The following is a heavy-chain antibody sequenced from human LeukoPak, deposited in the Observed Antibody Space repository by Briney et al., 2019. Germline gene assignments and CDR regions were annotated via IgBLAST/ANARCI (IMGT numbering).Heavy chain of an antibody. CDR1: GGTFSSYA. Sequence: SVKVSCKASGGTFSSYAISWVRQAPGQGLKWMGGIIPIFGTANYAQKFQGRVTITTDESTSTAYMELSSLRSEDTAVYYCASGSGYLLPFDYWGQGTLVTVSS. D-gene: IGHD5-18*01. CDR2: IIPIFGTA. J-gene: IGHJ4*02. V-gene: IGHV1-69*05. CDR3: ASGSGYLLPFDY.